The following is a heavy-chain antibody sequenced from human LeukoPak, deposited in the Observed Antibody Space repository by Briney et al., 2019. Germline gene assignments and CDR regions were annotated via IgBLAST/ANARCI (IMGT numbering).Heavy chain of an antibody. CDR1: GFTFSSFA. J-gene: IGHJ4*02. Sequence: GGSLRLSCAASGFTFSSFAMSWVRQAPGKGLEWVSAISDGGRGTNYADSVRGRFTISRDNSKNTLYLQMNSLRAEDTAVYYCAKDVPSSGWAFDYWGQGSLVTVSS. CDR3: AKDVPSSGWAFDY. D-gene: IGHD6-6*01. CDR2: ISDGGRGT. V-gene: IGHV3-23*01.